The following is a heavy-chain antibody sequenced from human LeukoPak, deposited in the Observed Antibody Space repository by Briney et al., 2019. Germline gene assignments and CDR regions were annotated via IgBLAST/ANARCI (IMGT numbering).Heavy chain of an antibody. CDR2: ISSNGGST. J-gene: IGHJ5*02. V-gene: IGHV3-64*01. Sequence: PGGSLRLSCAASGFTFSSYAMHWVRQAPGKGLEYVSAISSNGGSTYYANSVMGRSTISRDNSKNTLYLQMGSLRAEDMAVYYCARDLARGPWGQGTLVTVSS. CDR1: GFTFSSYA. CDR3: ARDLARGP.